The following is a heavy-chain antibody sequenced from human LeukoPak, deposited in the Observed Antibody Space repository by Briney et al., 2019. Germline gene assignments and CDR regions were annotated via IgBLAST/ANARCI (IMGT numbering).Heavy chain of an antibody. CDR2: IYYSGGT. J-gene: IGHJ4*02. D-gene: IGHD6-13*01. Sequence: SETLSLTCTVSGGSISSYYWSWIRQPPGKGLEWIGYIYYSGGTNYNPSLKSRVTISVDTSKNQFSLKLSSVTAADTAVYYCAREGIAAAGSFDYWGQGTLVTVSS. CDR1: GGSISSYY. CDR3: AREGIAAAGSFDY. V-gene: IGHV4-59*01.